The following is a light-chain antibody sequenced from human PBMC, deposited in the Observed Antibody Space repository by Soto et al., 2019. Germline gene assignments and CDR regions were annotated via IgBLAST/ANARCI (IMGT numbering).Light chain of an antibody. CDR2: EVS. V-gene: IGLV2-14*01. J-gene: IGLJ2*01. Sequence: QSALTQPASVSGSPGQSITIYCTGTSSDVGGYNYVSWYQQHPGKAPKLMIYEVSNRPSGVSNRFSGSKSGNTASLTISGLQAEDEAGYYCSSYTTSSTLDVVFGGGTKLTVL. CDR1: SSDVGGYNY. CDR3: SSYTTSSTLDVV.